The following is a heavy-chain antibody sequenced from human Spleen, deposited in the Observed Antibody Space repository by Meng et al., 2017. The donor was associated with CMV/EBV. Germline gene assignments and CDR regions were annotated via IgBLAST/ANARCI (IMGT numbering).Heavy chain of an antibody. V-gene: IGHV4-39*07. CDR3: ARGGSAWRYYFDY. D-gene: IGHD6-19*01. CDR2: IYYSGAT. J-gene: IGHJ4*02. Sequence: GSLRLSCTVSGGSISSSSYFWGWIRQTPGKGLEWIGTIYYSGATYYNPSLKSRVTMSVDTSKNQFSLELISVTAADTAVYYCARGGSAWRYYFDYWGQGTLVTVSS. CDR1: GGSISSSSYF.